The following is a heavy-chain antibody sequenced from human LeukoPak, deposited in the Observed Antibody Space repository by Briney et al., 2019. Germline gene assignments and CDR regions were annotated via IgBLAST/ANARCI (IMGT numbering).Heavy chain of an antibody. CDR2: INHRGST. CDR1: GGSFSGYY. Sequence: PSETLSLTCAVYGGSFSGYYWSWIRQPPGKGLEWIGEINHRGSTNYNPSLKSRVTISVDTSKNQFSLKLSSVTAADTAVYYCARGRFRFGDYWGQGTLVTVSS. V-gene: IGHV4-34*01. J-gene: IGHJ4*02. D-gene: IGHD3-10*01. CDR3: ARGRFRFGDY.